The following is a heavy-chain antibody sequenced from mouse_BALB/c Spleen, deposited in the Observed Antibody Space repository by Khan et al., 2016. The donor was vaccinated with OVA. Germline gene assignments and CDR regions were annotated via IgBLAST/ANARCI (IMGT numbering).Heavy chain of an antibody. CDR2: IWAGGST. CDR1: GFSLTSHG. Sequence: QVQLKESGPGLVAPSQSLSITCTVSGFSLTSHGVHWVRQPPGTGLEWLGVIWAGGSTNYNSALMSRLSISKDSSKSQVFLKMNSLQTDDTAMYYCARNREPDYFDYWGQGTTLTVSS. J-gene: IGHJ2*01. CDR3: ARNREPDYFDY. V-gene: IGHV2-9*02.